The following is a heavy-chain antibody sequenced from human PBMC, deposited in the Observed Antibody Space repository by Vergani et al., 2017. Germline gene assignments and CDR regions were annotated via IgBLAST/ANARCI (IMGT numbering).Heavy chain of an antibody. CDR2: LSGTGGSA. Sequence: EVRLLQSGGGLGQPGGSLRLSCEASGFSFSSHAMAWVRQAPGKGLEWVAVLSGTGGSAYNAKSVKDRFTISRDNSQNTVYLQLKSLSADDTAIYYCARDRNSWGIKDGSLDYWGQGILVTVSS. J-gene: IGHJ4*02. D-gene: IGHD7-27*01. CDR3: ARDRNSWGIKDGSLDY. V-gene: IGHV3-23*01. CDR1: GFSFSSHA.